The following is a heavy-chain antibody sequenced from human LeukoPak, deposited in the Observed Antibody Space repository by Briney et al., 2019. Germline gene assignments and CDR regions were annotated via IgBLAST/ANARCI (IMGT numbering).Heavy chain of an antibody. D-gene: IGHD3-10*02. Sequence: GGSLRLSCAASGFTFSSYAMSWVRQAPGKGLEWVSAISGSGGSTYYADSVKGRFTISRDNSKNTLYLQMNSLRAEDTAVYYCARDEVGESVRPFDYWGQGILVTVSS. CDR2: ISGSGGST. CDR1: GFTFSSYA. V-gene: IGHV3-23*01. J-gene: IGHJ4*02. CDR3: ARDEVGESVRPFDY.